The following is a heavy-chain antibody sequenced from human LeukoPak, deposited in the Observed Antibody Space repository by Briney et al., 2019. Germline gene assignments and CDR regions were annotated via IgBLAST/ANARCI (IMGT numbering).Heavy chain of an antibody. J-gene: IGHJ6*03. V-gene: IGHV4-38-2*02. Sequence: PSETLSLTCTVSHYSISSGYYWGWIRQPPGKGLEWIGTIYHSGSAYSNPSLKSRVTMSADTTKNQFSLNLSSVTAADTAVYYCARVGYYPDYYMDVWGKGTTVTVSS. CDR2: IYHSGSA. CDR3: ARVGYYPDYYMDV. CDR1: HYSISSGYY. D-gene: IGHD2/OR15-2a*01.